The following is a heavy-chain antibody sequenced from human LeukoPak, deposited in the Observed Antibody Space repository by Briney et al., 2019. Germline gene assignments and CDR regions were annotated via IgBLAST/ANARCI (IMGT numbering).Heavy chain of an antibody. CDR2: ISYDGSNK. D-gene: IGHD1-26*01. Sequence: QPGRSLRLSCAASGFTFSSYGMHCVRQAPGKGLEWVAVISYDGSNKYYADSVKGRFTISRDNSKNTLYLQMNSLRAEDTAVYYCAKDKGREGDYWGQGNLVTVSS. V-gene: IGHV3-30*18. CDR3: AKDKGREGDY. CDR1: GFTFSSYG. J-gene: IGHJ4*02.